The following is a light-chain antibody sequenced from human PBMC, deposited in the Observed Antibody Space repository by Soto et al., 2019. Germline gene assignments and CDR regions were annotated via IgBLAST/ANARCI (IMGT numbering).Light chain of an antibody. CDR1: SGSVSTSYY. V-gene: IGLV8-61*01. CDR3: VLYMGGGLRV. Sequence: QAVVTQEPSFSVSPGGTVTLTCGLSSGSVSTSYYPSWYQQTPGQAPRTLIYSTNPRSSGVPDRFSGSILGNKAALTITGAQADDESDYYCVLYMGGGLRVFGGGTKLTVL. J-gene: IGLJ3*02. CDR2: STN.